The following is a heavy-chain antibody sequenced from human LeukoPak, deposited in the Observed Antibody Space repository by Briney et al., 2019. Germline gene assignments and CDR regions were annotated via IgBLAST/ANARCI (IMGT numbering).Heavy chain of an antibody. D-gene: IGHD2-2*01. CDR3: ARDEGYCSSTSCYAHDY. CDR1: GGTFSSYA. V-gene: IGHV1-69*04. Sequence: SVKVSCKASGGTFSSYAISWVRQAPGQGLEWMGRIIPIFGIANYAQKFQGRVTITADKSTSTAYMELSSLRSEDTAVYYCARDEGYCSSTSCYAHDYWGQGTLVTDSS. J-gene: IGHJ4*02. CDR2: IIPIFGIA.